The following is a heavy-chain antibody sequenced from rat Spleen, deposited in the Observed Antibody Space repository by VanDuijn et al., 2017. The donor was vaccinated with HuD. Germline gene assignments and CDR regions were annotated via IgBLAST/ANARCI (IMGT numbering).Heavy chain of an antibody. CDR3: ARPDYGYPFAY. CDR2: ISAGGGST. V-gene: IGHV5-27*01. CDR1: GFTFSNYY. Sequence: EAQLVESGGGLVQPGRSLKLSCAASGFTFSNYYMAWVRQAPTKGLEWVAYISAGGGSTYYRDSVKGRFTISRDNAKSTLYLQVDSLRSDDTATYYCARPDYGYPFAYWGQGTLVTVSS. J-gene: IGHJ3*01. D-gene: IGHD1-7*01.